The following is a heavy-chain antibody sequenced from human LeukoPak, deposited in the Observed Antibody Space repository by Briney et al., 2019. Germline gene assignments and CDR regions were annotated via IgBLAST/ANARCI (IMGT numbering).Heavy chain of an antibody. CDR3: ARDRRRIRGQNGDGDAFDI. D-gene: IGHD2-8*01. Sequence: GSLRLSCAASGLTVSSNYMSWVRQAPGKGLEWVSVIYRGGPTYYADSVKGRFTISRDNSKNTLYLQMNSLRDEDTAVYYCARDRRRIRGQNGDGDAFDIWGQGTRVTVSS. CDR2: IYRGGPT. CDR1: GLTVSSNY. J-gene: IGHJ3*02. V-gene: IGHV3-66*01.